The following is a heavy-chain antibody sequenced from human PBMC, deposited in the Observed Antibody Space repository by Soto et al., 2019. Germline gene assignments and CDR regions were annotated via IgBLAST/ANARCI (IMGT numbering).Heavy chain of an antibody. CDR1: GFIFSDYY. D-gene: IGHD3-10*01. J-gene: IGHJ4*02. Sequence: QVQLVESGGGLVKPGGSLRLSCAASGFIFSDYYMSWIRQAPGKGLEWVSYISSSSSDTNYADSVKGRFTISRDNAKNSLYLQMIGLRAEDTAVYYCARGGYHGSGTYTYDYWGQGTLVTVSS. V-gene: IGHV3-11*06. CDR3: ARGGYHGSGTYTYDY. CDR2: ISSSSSDT.